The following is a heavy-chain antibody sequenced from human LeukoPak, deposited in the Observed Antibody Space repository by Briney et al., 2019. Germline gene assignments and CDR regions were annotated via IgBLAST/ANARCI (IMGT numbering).Heavy chain of an antibody. CDR3: ARSSGWWSLDY. CDR2: ISTDGNYK. J-gene: IGHJ4*02. Sequence: PGGSLRLSCAASGFTFSNYAIYWVRQAPGKGLEWVSVISTDGNYKYYADSVEGRFAVSRGNSKNIVYLQMNSLSADDTAVYYCARSSGWWSLDYWGQGTLVTVSS. CDR1: GFTFSNYA. V-gene: IGHV3-30*09. D-gene: IGHD6-19*01.